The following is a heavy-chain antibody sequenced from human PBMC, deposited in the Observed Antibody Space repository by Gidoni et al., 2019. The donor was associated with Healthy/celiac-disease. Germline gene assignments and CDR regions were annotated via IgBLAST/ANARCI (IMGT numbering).Heavy chain of an antibody. J-gene: IGHJ4*02. CDR1: GSTFRSYS. CDR3: ARGYCSGGSCYLFDY. D-gene: IGHD2-15*01. Sequence: EVQLVESGGGLVKPGGSLRLSCASSGSTFRSYSMNWVRQAPGKGLAWVSSISSSSSYIYYADSVKGRFTISRDNAKNSLYLQMNSLRAEDTAVYYCARGYCSGGSCYLFDYWGQGTLVTVSS. V-gene: IGHV3-21*01. CDR2: ISSSSSYI.